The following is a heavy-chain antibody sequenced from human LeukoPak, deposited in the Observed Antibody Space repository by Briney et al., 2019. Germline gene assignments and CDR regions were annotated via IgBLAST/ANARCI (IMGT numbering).Heavy chain of an antibody. CDR1: GGSFSGYY. Sequence: PSETLSLTCAVYGGSFSGYYWSWIRQPPGKGLEWIGEINHSGSTNYNPSLKSQVTISVDTSKNQFSLKLSSVTAADTAVYYCARDYGGNSAAFDIWGQGTMVTVSS. V-gene: IGHV4-34*01. D-gene: IGHD4-23*01. CDR3: ARDYGGNSAAFDI. CDR2: INHSGST. J-gene: IGHJ3*02.